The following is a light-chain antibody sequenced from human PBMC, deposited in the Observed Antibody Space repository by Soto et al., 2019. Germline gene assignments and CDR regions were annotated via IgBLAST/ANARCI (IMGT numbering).Light chain of an antibody. CDR2: AAS. CDR3: QQSYSTSWT. Sequence: DIQMNQSPSSLSASVGDRVTITCRASQSISSYLNWYQQKPGKAHKLLIYAASSLQSGVPSRFSGSGSGTDFTLTISSLQPEDFATYYCQQSYSTSWTFGQGTKVEIK. CDR1: QSISSY. V-gene: IGKV1-39*01. J-gene: IGKJ1*01.